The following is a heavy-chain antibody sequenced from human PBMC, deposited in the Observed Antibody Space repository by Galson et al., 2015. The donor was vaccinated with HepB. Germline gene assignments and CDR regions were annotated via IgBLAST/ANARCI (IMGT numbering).Heavy chain of an antibody. CDR3: ASHPDYGDY. CDR2: IYYDGTT. J-gene: IGHJ4*01. V-gene: IGHV4-59*08. CDR1: GVSIGSYY. Sequence: SETLSLTCTVSGVSIGSYYWSWFRQSPGKGLEWLGYIYYDGTTTYNPSLQSRVTISIDTSKKQLSLKVRSVTAADTAVYSCASHPDYGDYWGQGTLVTVSS.